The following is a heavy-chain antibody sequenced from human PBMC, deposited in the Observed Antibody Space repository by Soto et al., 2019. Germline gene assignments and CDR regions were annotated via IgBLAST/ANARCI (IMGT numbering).Heavy chain of an antibody. D-gene: IGHD2-21*01. Sequence: PSETLSLTCTVSGGSSSPNYWSWIRQPPGKGLEWVGYIYYAGSTSYNPSLKSRVTISLDTSKSQFSLSLSSVTASDTAVYYCARLGAYYQSLAPWGPGTLVTVSS. CDR1: GGSSSPNY. CDR3: ARLGAYYQSLAP. J-gene: IGHJ5*02. V-gene: IGHV4-59*08. CDR2: IYYAGST.